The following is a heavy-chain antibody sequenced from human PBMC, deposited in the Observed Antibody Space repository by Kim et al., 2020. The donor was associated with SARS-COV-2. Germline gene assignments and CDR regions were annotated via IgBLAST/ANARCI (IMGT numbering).Heavy chain of an antibody. V-gene: IGHV3-9*01. CDR2: ISWNSGSI. D-gene: IGHD6-19*01. CDR1: GFTFDDYA. J-gene: IGHJ2*01. CDR3: ATDSGWLPKVHFDL. Sequence: GGSLRLSCAASGFTFDDYAMHWVRPAPGKGLEWVSGISWNSGSIGYADSVKGRFTISRDNAKNSLYLQMNSLRAEDTALSYCATDSGWLPKVHFDLLGRG.